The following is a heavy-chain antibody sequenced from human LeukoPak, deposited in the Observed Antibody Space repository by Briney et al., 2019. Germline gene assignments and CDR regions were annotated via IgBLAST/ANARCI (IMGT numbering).Heavy chain of an antibody. CDR2: IWYDGSNK. CDR3: AKDRTGGTILAPLDY. D-gene: IGHD3-9*01. J-gene: IGHJ4*02. CDR1: GFTFSSYG. Sequence: GGSLRLSCAASGFTFSSYGMHWVRQAPGKGLEWVAVIWYDGSNKYYADSVKGRFTISRDNSKNTLYLQMNSLRAEDTAVYYCAKDRTGGTILAPLDYWGQGTLVTVSS. V-gene: IGHV3-30*02.